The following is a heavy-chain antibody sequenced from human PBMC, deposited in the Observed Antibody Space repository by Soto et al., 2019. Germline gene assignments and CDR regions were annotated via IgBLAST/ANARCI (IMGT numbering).Heavy chain of an antibody. D-gene: IGHD3-22*01. Sequence: PGGSLRLSCAASGFAFSSAWMSWVHQAPGKGLEWVGRLKSEAAGGTTDYAAPVKGRFTISRDDSKNTLYLQMNSLKTDDTAVYYCSYDSSRGDYWGLGTLVTVSS. CDR3: SYDSSRGDY. CDR1: GFAFSSAW. V-gene: IGHV3-15*01. CDR2: LKSEAAGGTT. J-gene: IGHJ4*02.